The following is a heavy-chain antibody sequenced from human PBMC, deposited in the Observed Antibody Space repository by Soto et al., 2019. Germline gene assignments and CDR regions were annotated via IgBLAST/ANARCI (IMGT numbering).Heavy chain of an antibody. CDR3: ARHEGYYGSPAAGLFDY. CDR1: CYRFTSYW. V-gene: IGHV5-51*01. CDR2: IYPGDSDT. Sequence: PGESLKISCKGSCYRFTSYWIGWVRQMPGKGLEWMGIIYPGDSDTRYSPSFQGQVTISADKSISTAYLQWSSLKASDTAMYYCARHEGYYGSPAAGLFDYWGQGTLVTAPQ. J-gene: IGHJ4*02. D-gene: IGHD3-10*01.